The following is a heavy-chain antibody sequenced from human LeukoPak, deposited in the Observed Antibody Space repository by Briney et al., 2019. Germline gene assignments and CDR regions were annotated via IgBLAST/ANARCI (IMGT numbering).Heavy chain of an antibody. V-gene: IGHV4-4*02. CDR3: ARGLPFYDVVTGLQKGALLDS. Sequence: PSGTLSLTCAVSGGSISSNKWWSWLLQPPGKGLEWIVEIGQSGNTKYNPSLKSRVTFSVDKSKNQFSLRLTSVTAADTAIYHCARGLPFYDVVTGLQKGALLDSWGQGTLVAVSS. CDR1: GGSISSNKW. D-gene: IGHD3-9*01. J-gene: IGHJ4*02. CDR2: IGQSGNT.